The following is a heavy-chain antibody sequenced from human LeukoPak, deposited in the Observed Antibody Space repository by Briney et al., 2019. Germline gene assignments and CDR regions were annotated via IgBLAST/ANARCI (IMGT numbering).Heavy chain of an antibody. CDR2: ISGSGGDK. Sequence: PGGSLRLSCAASGFTFSDYYMSWIRQSPGKGLEWLSYISGSGGDKNHADSVKGRFTISRDNAKNSLYLQMTSLRAEDTAVYYCARNAYCSGGSCYNYYYYYMDVWGKGTTVTISS. CDR3: ARNAYCSGGSCYNYYYYYMDV. CDR1: GFTFSDYY. D-gene: IGHD2-15*01. J-gene: IGHJ6*03. V-gene: IGHV3-11*06.